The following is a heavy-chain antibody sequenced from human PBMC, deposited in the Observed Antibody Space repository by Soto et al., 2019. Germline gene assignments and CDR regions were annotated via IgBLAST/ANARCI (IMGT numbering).Heavy chain of an antibody. J-gene: IGHJ4*02. CDR3: TRDDYYGGTSRD. V-gene: IGHV3-7*01. D-gene: IGHD4-17*01. CDR2: MKQDDSEK. CDR1: GLTFSSPW. Sequence: EVQLVESGGTLVQPGGSLRLSCAASGLTFSSPWMSWVRQAPGKGLEWVANMKQDDSEKYYLESVKGRFTISRDNTKNSLDLQMKSLRVEDTAVYYCTRDDYYGGTSRDWGQGTLVTVSS.